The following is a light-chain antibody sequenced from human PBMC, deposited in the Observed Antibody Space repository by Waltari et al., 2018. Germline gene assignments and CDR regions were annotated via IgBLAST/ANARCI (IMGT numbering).Light chain of an antibody. CDR3: QQYTSYSGT. V-gene: IGKV1-5*03. J-gene: IGKJ1*01. CDR1: QSISSW. Sequence: DIQMTQSPSTLSASVGDRVTITCRARQSISSWLAWYQQKPGKARKLLIYKASSLESGVPSRFSGSGSGTEFTLTISSLQPDDFATYFCQQYTSYSGTFGQGTKVEIK. CDR2: KAS.